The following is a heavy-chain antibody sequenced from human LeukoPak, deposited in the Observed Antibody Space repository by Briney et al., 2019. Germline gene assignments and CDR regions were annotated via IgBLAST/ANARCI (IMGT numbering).Heavy chain of an antibody. D-gene: IGHD6-19*01. Sequence: GGSLRLSCAASGFSFISYGMHWVRQAPGKGLEWVSVIYSGGSTYYADSVKGRFTISRDNSKNTLYLQMNSLRAEDTAVYYCARGRRVAGTPFGYWGQGTLVTVSS. CDR1: GFSFISYG. V-gene: IGHV3-53*01. CDR2: IYSGGST. CDR3: ARGRRVAGTPFGY. J-gene: IGHJ4*02.